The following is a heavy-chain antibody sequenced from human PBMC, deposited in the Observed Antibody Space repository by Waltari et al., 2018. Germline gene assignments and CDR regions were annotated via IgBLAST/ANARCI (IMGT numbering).Heavy chain of an antibody. CDR3: AKYRDGELLRYMDV. D-gene: IGHD3-10*01. J-gene: IGHJ6*03. V-gene: IGHV3-23*01. Sequence: EVQLLVSGGGLVQPGGSLRLSWAASGFTVSSHAMSWVGQAPGKGLEWVSTITGSGISTYYADSVKGRFTVSRDNSKNTLSLQMNSLRAEDTALYYCAKYRDGELLRYMDVWGKGTTVTISS. CDR2: ITGSGIST. CDR1: GFTVSSHA.